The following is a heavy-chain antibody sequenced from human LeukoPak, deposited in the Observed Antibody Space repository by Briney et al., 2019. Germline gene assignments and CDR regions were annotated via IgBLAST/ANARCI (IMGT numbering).Heavy chain of an antibody. CDR3: ARLVTALDYYYMDV. CDR2: IYTSGST. Sequence: KTSETLSLTCTVSGGSISYYWSWIRQPAGKGLEWIGRIYTSGSTNYNPSLKSRVTISVDTSKNQFSLKLSSVTAADTAVYYCARLVTALDYYYMDVWGKGTTVTVSS. J-gene: IGHJ6*03. V-gene: IGHV4-4*07. D-gene: IGHD2-21*02. CDR1: GGSISYY.